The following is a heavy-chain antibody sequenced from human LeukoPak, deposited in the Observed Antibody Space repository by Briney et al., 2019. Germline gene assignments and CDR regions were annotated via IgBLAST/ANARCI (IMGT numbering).Heavy chain of an antibody. CDR2: INPDSGGT. CDR1: GYTFISYD. D-gene: IGHD6-25*01. V-gene: IGHV1-2*02. J-gene: IGHJ6*02. CDR3: ARGSGFLDV. Sequence: ASVKVSCKASGYTFISYDINWVRQAPGQGLEWMGWINPDSGGTNYAQKFQGRVTLTRDTSINTVYMDLNRLSSDDTAVYYCARGSGFLDVWGQGTTVTVSS.